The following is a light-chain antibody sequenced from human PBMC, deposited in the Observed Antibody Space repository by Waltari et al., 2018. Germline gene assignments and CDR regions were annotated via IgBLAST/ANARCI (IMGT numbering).Light chain of an antibody. CDR3: NSRDSSGNHVV. CDR1: RLGSYY. Sequence: SSDLTQDPAVSVALGQTVRITSHGDRLGSYYARWYQQKPGQAPVLVIYGKNNRPSGLPDRFSGSSSVNTASLTITGGQAEDEADYFCNSRDSSGNHVVFGGGTKLTVL. J-gene: IGLJ2*01. CDR2: GKN. V-gene: IGLV3-19*01.